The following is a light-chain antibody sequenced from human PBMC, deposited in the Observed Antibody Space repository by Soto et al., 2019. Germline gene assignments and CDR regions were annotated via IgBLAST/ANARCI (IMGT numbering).Light chain of an antibody. CDR1: QSVSSN. V-gene: IGKV3-15*01. CDR2: DAS. J-gene: IGKJ4*01. Sequence: EIVMTQSPATLSVSPGEGATLSCRASQSVSSNLAWYQQKPGQAPRLLIYDASTWATGIPARFDGSGSRTEFTLTISSLQSEDFAVYYCQQYNKWPLTFGGGTRVEIK. CDR3: QQYNKWPLT.